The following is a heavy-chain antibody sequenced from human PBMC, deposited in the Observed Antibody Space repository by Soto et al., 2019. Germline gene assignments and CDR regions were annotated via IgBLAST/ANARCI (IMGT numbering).Heavy chain of an antibody. J-gene: IGHJ3*02. CDR1: GGTFSSYA. Sequence: QVQLVQSGAEVKKPGSSVKVSCKASGGTFSSYAISWVRQAPGQGLEWLGGVIPIFGTANYAQKFQGRVTITVDESTSTANMELSRLRSEDTAVYYCPRVIMITFGGVIVTPNAFDIWGQGTMVTVST. CDR3: PRVIMITFGGVIVTPNAFDI. D-gene: IGHD3-16*02. CDR2: VIPIFGTA. V-gene: IGHV1-69*01.